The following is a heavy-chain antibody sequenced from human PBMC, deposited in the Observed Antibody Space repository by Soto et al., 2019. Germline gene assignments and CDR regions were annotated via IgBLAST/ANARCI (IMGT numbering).Heavy chain of an antibody. D-gene: IGHD3-16*02. J-gene: IGHJ4*02. CDR3: AKDRDYDYVWGSYRYNEAY. V-gene: IGHV3-30*18. CDR2: ISYDGSNK. CDR1: GFTFSSYG. Sequence: GGSLRLSCAASGFTFSSYGMHWVRQAPGKGLEWVAVISYDGSNKYYADSVKGRFTISRDNSKNTLYLQMNSLRAEDTAVYYCAKDRDYDYVWGSYRYNEAYWGQGTLVTVSS.